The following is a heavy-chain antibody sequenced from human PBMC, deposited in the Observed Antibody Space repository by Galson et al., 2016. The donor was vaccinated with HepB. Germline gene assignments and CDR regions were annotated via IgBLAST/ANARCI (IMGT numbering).Heavy chain of an antibody. J-gene: IGHJ5*02. CDR2: IKQDGSEK. Sequence: SLRLSCAASGFTFNSYWMAWVRQAPGKGLEWVANIKQDGSEKYYVDSVKGRFTISRDNAKNSLYLQMNSLRPEDTAVYYCAKGSYDRSGDYLNWFDPWGQGTLVTVSS. CDR3: AKGSYDRSGDYLNWFDP. CDR1: GFTFNSYW. D-gene: IGHD3-22*01. V-gene: IGHV3-7*02.